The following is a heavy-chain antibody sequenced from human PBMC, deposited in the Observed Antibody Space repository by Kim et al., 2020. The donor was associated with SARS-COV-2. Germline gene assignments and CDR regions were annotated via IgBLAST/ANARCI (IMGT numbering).Heavy chain of an antibody. Sequence: SETLSLTCTVSGGSISSYYWSWIRQPPGKGLEWIGYIYYSGSTNYNPSLKSRVTISVDTSKNQFSLKLSSVTAADTAVYYCARLLYYYDSSGYYYDYGMDVWGQGTTVTVSS. J-gene: IGHJ6*02. CDR2: IYYSGST. V-gene: IGHV4-59*08. CDR3: ARLLYYYDSSGYYYDYGMDV. CDR1: GGSISSYY. D-gene: IGHD3-22*01.